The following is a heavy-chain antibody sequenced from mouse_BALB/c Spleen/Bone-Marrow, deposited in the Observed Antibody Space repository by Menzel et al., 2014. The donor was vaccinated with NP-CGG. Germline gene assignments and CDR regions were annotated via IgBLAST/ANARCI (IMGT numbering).Heavy chain of an antibody. CDR1: GYTFTVYT. CDR3: ARWGYGSLGFAY. D-gene: IGHD2-10*02. Sequence: QVQLKESAVELARPGASVKMSCKASGYTFTVYTMHWVKQRPGQGLEWIGYTNPSSGYAEYNQNFKDKTALTADKSSSTAYMQLSSLTSEDSAVYYCARWGYGSLGFAYWGQGTLVTVSA. CDR2: TNPSSGYA. J-gene: IGHJ3*01. V-gene: IGHV1-4*02.